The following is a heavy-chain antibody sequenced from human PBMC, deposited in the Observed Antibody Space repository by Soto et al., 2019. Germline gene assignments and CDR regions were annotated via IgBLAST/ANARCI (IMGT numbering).Heavy chain of an antibody. CDR3: ATYSSVDMNHQQQFAF. Sequence: ASVKVSCKASGNTFTTYNIHWVRQAPGQRLEWMAWINVGSGKTKFSQSFRGRVTVTRDTSASTAYMELSSLTSEDTALYYCATYSSVDMNHQQQFAFWTRGTLVPGSS. D-gene: IGHD2-21*01. J-gene: IGHJ4*02. CDR2: INVGSGKT. CDR1: GNTFTTYN. V-gene: IGHV1-3*01.